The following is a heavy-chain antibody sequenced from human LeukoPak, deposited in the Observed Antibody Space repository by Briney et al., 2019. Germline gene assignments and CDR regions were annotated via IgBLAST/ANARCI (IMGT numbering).Heavy chain of an antibody. J-gene: IGHJ4*02. D-gene: IGHD6-6*01. CDR1: GVTLSSHW. CDR2: ISHDGINK. CDR3: PRDRQHRIAARYFDY. Sequence: GGSLSLSCAVSGVTLSSHWVSGVREARAKGGVGGAVISHDGINKYYEASVKGRFTISRDNSKNTLYLQLHSLTAEDTPLYYCPRDRQHRIAARYFDYCGQGTLVTVSS. V-gene: IGHV3-30-3*01.